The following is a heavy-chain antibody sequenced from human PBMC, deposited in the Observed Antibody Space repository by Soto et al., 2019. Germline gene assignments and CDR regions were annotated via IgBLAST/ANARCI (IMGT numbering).Heavy chain of an antibody. V-gene: IGHV3-33*01. CDR3: ARDFLDYGGNLGY. D-gene: IGHD4-17*01. J-gene: IGHJ4*02. Sequence: GGSLRLSCAASGFTFSSYGMHWVRQAPGKGLEWVAVIWYDGSNKYYADSVKGRSTISRDNSKNTLYLQMNSLRAEDTAVYYCARDFLDYGGNLGYWGQGTLVTVSS. CDR1: GFTFSSYG. CDR2: IWYDGSNK.